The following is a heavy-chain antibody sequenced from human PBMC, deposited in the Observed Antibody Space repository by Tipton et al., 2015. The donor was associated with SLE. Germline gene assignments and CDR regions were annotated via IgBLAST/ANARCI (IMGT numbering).Heavy chain of an antibody. Sequence: PGLVKPSETLSLTCTVSGGSISSSNYYWGWIRQPPGKGLEWIGSMYYSGNTFYNPSLKSRVTMSVDTSKNQFSLKLSSVTAADTAVYYCARDSNGFEYWGQGTLVTVSS. CDR3: ARDSNGFEY. J-gene: IGHJ4*02. CDR2: MYYSGNT. D-gene: IGHD2-8*01. CDR1: GGSISSSNYY. V-gene: IGHV4-39*07.